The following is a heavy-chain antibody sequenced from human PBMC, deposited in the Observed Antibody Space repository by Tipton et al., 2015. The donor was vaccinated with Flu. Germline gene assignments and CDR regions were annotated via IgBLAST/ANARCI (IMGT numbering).Heavy chain of an antibody. CDR1: GGSVSSGSYY. D-gene: IGHD3-16*02. V-gene: IGHV4-61*01. Sequence: TLSLTCTVSGGSVSSGSYYWSWIRQPPGKGLEWIGYIYYSGSTNYNPSLKSRVTISVDTSKNQFSLKLSSVTAADTAVYYCARESTWGSYRSYNWFDPWGQGTLVTVSS. J-gene: IGHJ5*02. CDR2: IYYSGST. CDR3: ARESTWGSYRSYNWFDP.